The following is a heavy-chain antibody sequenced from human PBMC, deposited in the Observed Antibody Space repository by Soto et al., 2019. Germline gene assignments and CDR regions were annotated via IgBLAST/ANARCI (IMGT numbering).Heavy chain of an antibody. D-gene: IGHD2-15*01. J-gene: IGHJ3*02. CDR2: IRSKANSYAT. Sequence: GGSLRLSCAASGFTFSGSAMHWVRQASGKGLEWVGRIRSKANSYATAYAASVKGRFTISRDDSKNTAYLQMNSLKTEDTAVYYFTRSPYCSGGSCYSYAFDIWGQGTMVTVSS. V-gene: IGHV3-73*01. CDR3: TRSPYCSGGSCYSYAFDI. CDR1: GFTFSGSA.